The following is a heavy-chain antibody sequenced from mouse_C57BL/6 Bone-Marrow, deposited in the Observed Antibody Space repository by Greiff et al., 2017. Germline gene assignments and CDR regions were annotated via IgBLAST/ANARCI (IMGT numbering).Heavy chain of an antibody. J-gene: IGHJ3*01. D-gene: IGHD1-1*01. CDR2: IDPEDGDT. CDR1: GFNIKDYY. CDR3: TSPITSVVATRAY. V-gene: IGHV14-1*01. Sequence: VHVKQSGAELVRPGASVKLSCTASGFNIKDYYMHWVKQRPEQGLEWIGRIDPEDGDTEYAPKFQGKATMTADTSSNTAYLQLSSLTSEDTAVYDCTSPITSVVATRAYWGQGTLVTVSA.